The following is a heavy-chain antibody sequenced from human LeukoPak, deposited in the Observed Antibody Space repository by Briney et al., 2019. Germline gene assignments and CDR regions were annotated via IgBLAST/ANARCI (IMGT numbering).Heavy chain of an antibody. D-gene: IGHD3-22*01. J-gene: IGHJ4*02. Sequence: GASVKVSCKSSGYSFTGYYMHWVRQAPGQGLEWMGWINPNSGVTDFAQKFQGRVTMTRDTSISTAYMELSRLRSDDTAVYYCARVSDSSGYPETNFDYWGQGTLVTVSS. V-gene: IGHV1-2*02. CDR2: INPNSGVT. CDR3: ARVSDSSGYPETNFDY. CDR1: GYSFTGYY.